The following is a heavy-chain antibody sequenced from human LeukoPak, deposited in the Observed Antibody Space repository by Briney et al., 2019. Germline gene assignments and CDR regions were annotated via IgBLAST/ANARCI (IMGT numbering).Heavy chain of an antibody. Sequence: SETLSLTCAVYGGSFSGYYWSWIRQPPGKGLEWIGEINHSGSTNYNPSLKGRVTISVDTSKNQFSLKLSSVTAADTAVYYCARHGGYADYWGQGTLVTVSS. CDR2: INHSGST. V-gene: IGHV4-34*01. CDR3: ARHGGYADY. J-gene: IGHJ4*02. D-gene: IGHD5-18*01. CDR1: GGSFSGYY.